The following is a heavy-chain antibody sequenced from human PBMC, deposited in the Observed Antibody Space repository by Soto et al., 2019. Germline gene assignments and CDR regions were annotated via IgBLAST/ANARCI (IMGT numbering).Heavy chain of an antibody. CDR1: GFTFSSYG. CDR2: ISYDGSNK. Sequence: SLRLSCAASGFTFSSYGMHWVRQAPGKGLEWVAVISYDGSNKYYADSVKGRFTISRDNSKNTLYLQMNSLRAEDTAVYYCAKPNYSNYEPYHYGMDVWGQGTTVTVSS. CDR3: AKPNYSNYEPYHYGMDV. J-gene: IGHJ6*02. D-gene: IGHD4-4*01. V-gene: IGHV3-30*18.